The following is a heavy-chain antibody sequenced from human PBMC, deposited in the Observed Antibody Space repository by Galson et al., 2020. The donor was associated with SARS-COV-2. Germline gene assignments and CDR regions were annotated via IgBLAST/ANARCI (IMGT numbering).Heavy chain of an antibody. Sequence: SETLSLTCAVYGGSFSGYYWSWIRQPPGKGLEWIGEINHSGSTNYNPSLKSRVTISEDTSKNQFSLKLSSVTAADTAVYYCARGLWSYWYFDLWGRGTLVTVSS. V-gene: IGHV4-34*01. D-gene: IGHD3-3*01. J-gene: IGHJ2*01. CDR2: INHSGST. CDR3: ARGLWSYWYFDL. CDR1: GGSFSGYY.